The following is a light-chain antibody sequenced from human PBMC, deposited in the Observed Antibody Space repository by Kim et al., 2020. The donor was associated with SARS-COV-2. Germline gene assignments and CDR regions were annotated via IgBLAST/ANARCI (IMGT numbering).Light chain of an antibody. CDR1: QSVSSSY. Sequence: PTGERATRSGRASQSVSSSYLAWYQQKPGQAPRLLIYGASSRATGIPDRFSGSGSGTDFTLTISRLEPEDFAVYYCQQYGSSMYTFGQGTKLEI. CDR3: QQYGSSMYT. CDR2: GAS. V-gene: IGKV3-20*01. J-gene: IGKJ2*01.